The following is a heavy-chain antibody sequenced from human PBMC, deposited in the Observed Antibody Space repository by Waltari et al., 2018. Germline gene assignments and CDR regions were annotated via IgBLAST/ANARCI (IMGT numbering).Heavy chain of an antibody. D-gene: IGHD2-15*01. CDR3: VVGGYCSPSICPWDY. V-gene: IGHV1-69-2*01. Sequence: EVPVVQSGAEVKKPGATVKISCKASGYTFTDFYIHWLQLAPGKGLEWMGRVNTEDGETMYGMNFRDRITMTADTSTNTAYMELSSLRSADTAVYYCVVGGYCSPSICPWDYWGQGTLVTVSS. CDR2: VNTEDGET. CDR1: GYTFTDFY. J-gene: IGHJ4*02.